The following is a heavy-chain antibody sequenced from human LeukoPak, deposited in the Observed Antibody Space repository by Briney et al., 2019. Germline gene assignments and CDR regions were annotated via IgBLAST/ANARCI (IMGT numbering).Heavy chain of an antibody. V-gene: IGHV3-33*01. D-gene: IGHD2-2*01. CDR2: IWYDGSNK. CDR3: ARDHLVVPAAIDYYYYYGMDV. J-gene: IGHJ6*02. Sequence: GGSLRLSCAASGFTFSSYGMHWVRQAPGKGLEGVAVIWYDGSNKYYADFVKGRFTISRDNSKNTLYLQMNSLRAEDTAVYYCARDHLVVPAAIDYYYYYGMDVWGQGTTVTVSS. CDR1: GFTFSSYG.